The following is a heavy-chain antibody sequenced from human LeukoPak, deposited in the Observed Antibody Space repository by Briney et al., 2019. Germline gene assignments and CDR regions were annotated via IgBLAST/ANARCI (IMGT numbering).Heavy chain of an antibody. J-gene: IGHJ4*02. CDR2: IKQDGSEK. D-gene: IGHD2/OR15-2a*01. V-gene: IGHV3-7*04. CDR3: ARGVILDY. Sequence: PGGPLRLSCAASGFIFSSYWMSWVRQAPGKGLEWVANIKQDGSEKYYVDSVKGRFTISRDNAKNSLYLQMNSLRAEDTAVYYCARGVILDYWGQGTLVTVSS. CDR1: GFIFSSYW.